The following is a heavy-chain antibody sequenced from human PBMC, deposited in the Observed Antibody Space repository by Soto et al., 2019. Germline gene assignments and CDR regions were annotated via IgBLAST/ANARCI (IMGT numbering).Heavy chain of an antibody. Sequence: SETLSLTCAVSNYSISSGYYWGWIRQPPGKGLEWIGSIYQRGSTFYNSALKSRITMSMDTSKNLFSLNLRSVTAADTAIYYCTKSGDYGLDAFDLWGQGTMVPVSS. CDR3: TKSGDYGLDAFDL. CDR1: NYSISSGYY. V-gene: IGHV4-38-2*01. D-gene: IGHD4-17*01. CDR2: IYQRGST. J-gene: IGHJ3*01.